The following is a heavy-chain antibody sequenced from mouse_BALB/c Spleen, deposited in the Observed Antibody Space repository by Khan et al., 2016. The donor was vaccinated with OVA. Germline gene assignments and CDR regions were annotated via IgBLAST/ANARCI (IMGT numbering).Heavy chain of an antibody. CDR3: ARENYYGYAMDY. V-gene: IGHV3-2*02. D-gene: IGHD1-1*01. CDR2: ISYSDST. Sequence: EVQLQESGPGLVKPSQSLSLTCTVTGYSITSNYAWNWIRQFPGNKLECMGYISYSDSTSYNPSLKSRTSITRDTSKNQFFLQLNTVTTEDTSIYSWARENYYGYAMDYWGQGTSVTVSS. CDR1: GYSITSNYA. J-gene: IGHJ4*01.